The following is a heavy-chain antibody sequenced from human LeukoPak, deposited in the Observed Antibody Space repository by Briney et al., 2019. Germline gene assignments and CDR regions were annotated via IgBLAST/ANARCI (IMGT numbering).Heavy chain of an antibody. J-gene: IGHJ5*02. CDR1: GSTFTRYA. V-gene: IGHV1-18*01. Sequence: APVKLSCKPSGSTFTRYAIIRVRQAPGQRLEGMGWINAYNGKTNYAQTLQGSVTVTTDTSTSTAYMEQRSLRSDDTAVYYCAREGRDGNWFDPWGQGTLVTVSS. CDR3: AREGRDGNWFDP. CDR2: INAYNGKT. D-gene: IGHD5-24*01.